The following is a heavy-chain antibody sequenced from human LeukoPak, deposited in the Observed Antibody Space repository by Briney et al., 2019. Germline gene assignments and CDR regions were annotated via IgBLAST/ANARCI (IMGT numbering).Heavy chain of an antibody. J-gene: IGHJ4*02. D-gene: IGHD3-22*01. CDR1: GGSISTYY. Sequence: SETLSLTCTVSGGSISTYYWTRIRQPPGKGLEWIGCNYYSGSTNYNPSLESRVTISLDTSKNQFSLNLSSVTAADTAVYYCARGYYYDFDYWGQGTLVTVSS. V-gene: IGHV4-59*01. CDR2: NYYSGST. CDR3: ARGYYYDFDY.